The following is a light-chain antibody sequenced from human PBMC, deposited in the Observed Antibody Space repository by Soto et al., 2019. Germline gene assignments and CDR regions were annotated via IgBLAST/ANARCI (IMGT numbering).Light chain of an antibody. J-gene: IGKJ5*01. CDR3: QQXXNXPIT. V-gene: IGKV3-11*01. Sequence: EIVLTQSPATLSLSPGERATLSCRASQSVDSYLAWYQQKPGQAPRLLIYDASNRATGIPARFSGSGSGTDFTLTXXXXXXEDFAVYYCQQXXNXPITFGQG. CDR2: DAS. CDR1: QSVDSY.